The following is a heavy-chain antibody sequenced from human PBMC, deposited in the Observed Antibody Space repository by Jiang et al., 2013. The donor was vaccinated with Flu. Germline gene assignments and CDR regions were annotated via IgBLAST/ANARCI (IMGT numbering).Heavy chain of an antibody. Sequence: GPGLVKPSETLSLTCTVSGGSISSSSYYWGWIRQPPGKGLEWIGSIYYSGSTYYNPSLKSRVTISVDTSKNQFSLKLSSVTAADTAVYYCARVISYYYGSGFDYWGQGTLVTVSS. D-gene: IGHD3-10*01. J-gene: IGHJ4*02. CDR2: IYYSGST. CDR3: ARVISYYYGSGFDY. CDR1: GGSISSSSYY. V-gene: IGHV4-39*07.